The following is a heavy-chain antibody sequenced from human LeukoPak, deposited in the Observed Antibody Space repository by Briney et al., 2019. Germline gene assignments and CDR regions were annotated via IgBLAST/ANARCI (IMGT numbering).Heavy chain of an antibody. CDR1: GGSISSSSFY. CDR2: INHSGST. CDR3: ARGSIAYYYMDV. D-gene: IGHD3-22*01. J-gene: IGHJ6*03. Sequence: SETLSLTCTVSGGSISSSSFYWGWIRQPPGKGLEWIGEINHSGSTNYNPSLKSRVTMSVDTSKNQFSLKLSSVTAADTAVYYCARGSIAYYYMDVWGKGTTVTISS. V-gene: IGHV4-39*07.